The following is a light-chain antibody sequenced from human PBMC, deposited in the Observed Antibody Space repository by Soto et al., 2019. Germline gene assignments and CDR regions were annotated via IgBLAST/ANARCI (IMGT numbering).Light chain of an antibody. V-gene: IGKV3-15*01. CDR2: GAS. J-gene: IGKJ2*01. CDR1: QSVSDN. Sequence: EVVMTQSPATLSVSLGERVTLSCRASQSVSDNLAWYQQKPGQAPRLLIYGASTRATTIPARFSGSGSGTEFTLTISSLQSEDFAVYYCQQYNNWPYTFGQGTKLDIK. CDR3: QQYNNWPYT.